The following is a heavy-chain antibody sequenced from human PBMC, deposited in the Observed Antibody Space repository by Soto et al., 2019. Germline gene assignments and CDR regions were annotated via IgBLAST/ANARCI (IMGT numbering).Heavy chain of an antibody. Sequence: GGSLRLSCAASGLSFSTSSMIWVRQAPGKGLEWVSYISSSGRTIYYADSVKGRFTISRDNAKNLLYLQMNSLRAEVTAVYYCARDPAQENVLIVVAPKVFDIWGQGTMVTVSS. J-gene: IGHJ3*02. V-gene: IGHV3-48*01. D-gene: IGHD3-22*01. CDR1: GLSFSTSS. CDR3: ARDPAQENVLIVVAPKVFDI. CDR2: ISSSGRTI.